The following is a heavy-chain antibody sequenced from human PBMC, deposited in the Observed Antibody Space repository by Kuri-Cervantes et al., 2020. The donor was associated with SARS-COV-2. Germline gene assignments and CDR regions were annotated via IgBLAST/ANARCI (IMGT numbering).Heavy chain of an antibody. J-gene: IGHJ5*02. V-gene: IGHV4-34*01. CDR3: ARSKSWRWFDP. Sequence: ESLKISCAVYGGSFSGYYWSWIRQPPGKGLEWIGEINHSGSTNYNPSLKSRVTISVDTSKNQFSLKLSSVTAADTAVYYCARSKSWRWFDPWGQGTLVTVSS. CDR2: INHSGST. CDR1: GGSFSGYY. D-gene: IGHD3-3*01.